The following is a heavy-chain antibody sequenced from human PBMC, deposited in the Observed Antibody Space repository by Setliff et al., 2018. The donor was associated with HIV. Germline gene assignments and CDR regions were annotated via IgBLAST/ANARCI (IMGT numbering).Heavy chain of an antibody. Sequence: GASVKVSCKASGGTFSSYAISWVRQAPGQGLEWMGGIIPIFGTASHAQKFQGRVTITTDESTSTAYMELSSLRFEDTAMYYCASAYCSSTGCYVRWGNGMDVWGQGTTVTVSS. CDR1: GGTFSSYA. V-gene: IGHV1-69*05. J-gene: IGHJ6*02. D-gene: IGHD2-2*01. CDR3: ASAYCSSTGCYVRWGNGMDV. CDR2: IIPIFGTA.